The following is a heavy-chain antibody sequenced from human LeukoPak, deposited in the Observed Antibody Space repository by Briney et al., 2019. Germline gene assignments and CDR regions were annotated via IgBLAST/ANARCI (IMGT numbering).Heavy chain of an antibody. V-gene: IGHV3-7*01. CDR3: ASLDRSTVLLRFDY. CDR2: IKQDGSEK. D-gene: IGHD2-2*01. Sequence: SGGSLRLSCAASGFTFSSYWMSWVRQARGKGREGVANIKQDGSEKYYVDSVKGRFTISRDNAKNSLYLQMNSLRAEDTAVYYCASLDRSTVLLRFDYWGQGTLVTVSS. CDR1: GFTFSSYW. J-gene: IGHJ4*02.